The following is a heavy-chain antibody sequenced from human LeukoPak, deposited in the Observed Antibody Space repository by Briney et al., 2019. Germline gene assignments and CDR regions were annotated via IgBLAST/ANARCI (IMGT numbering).Heavy chain of an antibody. CDR2: IMPILGIA. CDR1: GGTFISYT. CDR3: ARDLGVVSYYYYMDV. D-gene: IGHD3-3*01. J-gene: IGHJ6*03. Sequence: SVKVSCKASGGTFISYTISWVRQAPGQGREWRGRIMPILGIANYAQKFQGRVTITADTSTSTAYMGLSSLRSEDTAVYYCARDLGVVSYYYYMDVWGKGTTVTVSS. V-gene: IGHV1-69*04.